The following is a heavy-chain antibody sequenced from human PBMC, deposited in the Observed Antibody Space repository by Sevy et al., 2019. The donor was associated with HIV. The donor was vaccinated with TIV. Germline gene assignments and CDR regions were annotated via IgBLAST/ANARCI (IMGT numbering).Heavy chain of an antibody. V-gene: IGHV4-61*01. CDR1: GDSVSSGNYF. Sequence: SETLSLTCTVFGDSVSSGNYFWTWIRQPPGKGLEWIGYIYYSGSTNYNLSLNSRLTISVDTSNNQFSLKVRSVTAADTAVYYCARETRMGSYFFDYWGQGALVTVSS. CDR3: ARETRMGSYFFDY. CDR2: IYYSGST. D-gene: IGHD3-10*01. J-gene: IGHJ4*02.